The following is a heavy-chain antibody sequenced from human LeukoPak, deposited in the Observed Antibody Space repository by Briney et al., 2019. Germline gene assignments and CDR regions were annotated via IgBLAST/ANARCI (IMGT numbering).Heavy chain of an antibody. CDR2: ISYDGSNK. V-gene: IGHV3-30-3*01. CDR1: GFTISSYA. Sequence: GRSLRLSCAASGFTISSYAIHWVRQAPGKGLEWVAVISYDGSNKYYADSVKGRFTISRDNSKNTLYLQMNSLRAEDTAVYYCARERKRGLPYHDAFDIWGQGTMVTVSS. D-gene: IGHD4-11*01. CDR3: ARERKRGLPYHDAFDI. J-gene: IGHJ3*02.